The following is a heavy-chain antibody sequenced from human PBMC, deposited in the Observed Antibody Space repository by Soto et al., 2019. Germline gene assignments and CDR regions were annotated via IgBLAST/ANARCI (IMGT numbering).Heavy chain of an antibody. D-gene: IGHD5-12*01. J-gene: IGHJ5*02. Sequence: PSETLSLTCTVSGGSISSGDYYWSWIRQPPGKGLEWIGYIYYSGSTYYNPSLKSRVTISVDTSKNQFSLKLSSVTAADTAVYYCARVRRGQGWFDPWGQGTLVTVSS. CDR2: IYYSGST. V-gene: IGHV4-30-4*01. CDR1: GGSISSGDYY. CDR3: ARVRRGQGWFDP.